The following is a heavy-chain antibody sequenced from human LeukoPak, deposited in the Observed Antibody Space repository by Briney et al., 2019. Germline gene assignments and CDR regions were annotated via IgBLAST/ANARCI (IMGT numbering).Heavy chain of an antibody. CDR3: AKDDLVY. CDR2: TRYDGTNN. J-gene: IGHJ4*02. V-gene: IGHV3-30*02. CDR1: AFTFSSYG. Sequence: PGGSLTLSCAASAFTFSSYGRHWHRHAPGKGREGLASTRYDGTNNYYADSVKGRFTISRDNSKNTLYLQMNSLRAEDTAVYYCAKDDLVYWGQGALVTVSS.